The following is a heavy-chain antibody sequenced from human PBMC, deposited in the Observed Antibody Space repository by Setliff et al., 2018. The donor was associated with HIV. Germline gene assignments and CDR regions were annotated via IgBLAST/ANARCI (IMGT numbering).Heavy chain of an antibody. D-gene: IGHD2-8*01. CDR2: IYYSGNT. J-gene: IGHJ4*02. CDR1: GGSITGYY. CDR3: ARHRDGVTYPLDY. V-gene: IGHV4-59*08. Sequence: PSETLSLTCTVSGGSITGYYWSWIRQPPGKGLEWIGWIYYSGNTRYNPSLKSRVTISLDTSKNRFSLQLTSVTAADTAVYYCARHRDGVTYPLDYWGQGTLVTVSS.